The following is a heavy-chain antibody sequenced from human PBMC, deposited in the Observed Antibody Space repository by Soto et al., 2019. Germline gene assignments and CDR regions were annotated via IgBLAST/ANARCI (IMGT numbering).Heavy chain of an antibody. Sequence: ASVKVSCKASGYTFTGYYMHWVRQAPGQGLEWLGGIIPIFDTPTYAQNFQGRVTITADKSTNTVYMEISSLRSEDTAVYYCATHGATTMARGAMKHYYYVMDVWGQGTTVTVSS. CDR2: IIPIFDTP. D-gene: IGHD3-10*01. CDR1: GYTFTGYY. J-gene: IGHJ6*02. V-gene: IGHV1-69*06. CDR3: ATHGATTMARGAMKHYYYVMDV.